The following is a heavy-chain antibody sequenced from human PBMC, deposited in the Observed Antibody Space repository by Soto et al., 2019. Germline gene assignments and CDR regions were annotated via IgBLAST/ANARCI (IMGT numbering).Heavy chain of an antibody. CDR2: IIPIFGTA. J-gene: IGHJ3*01. CDR3: ASVLESSGWYAAFDL. V-gene: IGHV1-69*12. Sequence: QVQLVQSGAEVKKPGSSVKVSCKASGGTFSSYAISWVRQAPGQGLEWMGGIIPIFGTANNAQKFLGRVTSTADESRSTAYMAQSSLRSEDTAVSYCASVLESSGWYAAFDLWGQGTMVTVSS. D-gene: IGHD6-19*01. CDR1: GGTFSSYA.